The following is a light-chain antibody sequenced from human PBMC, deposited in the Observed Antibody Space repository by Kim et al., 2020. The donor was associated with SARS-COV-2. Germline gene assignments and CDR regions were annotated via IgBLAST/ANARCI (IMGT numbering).Light chain of an antibody. V-gene: IGKV3-15*01. CDR1: QSVSSN. J-gene: IGKJ4*01. CDR3: QQYYNWPLT. CDR2: AAS. Sequence: VSPGERATLSCRASQSVSSNLAWYQQKPGQAPRLLIYAASTRATGVPASFSGSGSGTEFTLTISSLQSEDFAVYYCQQYYNWPLTFGGGTKVDIK.